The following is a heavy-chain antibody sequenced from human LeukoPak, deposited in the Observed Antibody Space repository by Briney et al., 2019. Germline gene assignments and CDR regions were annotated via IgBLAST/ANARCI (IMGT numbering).Heavy chain of an antibody. CDR3: ARIKAVSGIPNWFDP. D-gene: IGHD6-19*01. Sequence: SETLSLTCTVSGGSISSGSYYWSWIRQPAGKGLEWIVRIYTSGSTNYNPSLKSRVTISVDTSKNQFSLKLSSVTAADAAVYYCARIKAVSGIPNWFDPWGQGTLVTVSS. V-gene: IGHV4-61*02. CDR2: IYTSGST. J-gene: IGHJ5*02. CDR1: GGSISSGSYY.